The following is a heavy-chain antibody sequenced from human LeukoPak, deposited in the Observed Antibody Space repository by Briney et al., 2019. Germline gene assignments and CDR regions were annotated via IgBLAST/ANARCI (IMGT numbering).Heavy chain of an antibody. V-gene: IGHV5-51*01. D-gene: IGHD3-22*01. Sequence: GESLKISCKGSGYRFSNYWIGWVRQMPGKGLDWVGIIYPDDSDTRYNPSFQGQVTISVDRSVNTAYLQWSSLKASDTAVYYCARRGGDVSGFYNWFDPWGQGTLVTVSS. CDR2: IYPDDSDT. CDR3: ARRGGDVSGFYNWFDP. CDR1: GYRFSNYW. J-gene: IGHJ5*02.